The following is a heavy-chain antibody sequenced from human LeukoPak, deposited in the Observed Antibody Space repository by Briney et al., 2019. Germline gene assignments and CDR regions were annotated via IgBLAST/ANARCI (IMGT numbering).Heavy chain of an antibody. Sequence: GGSLRLSCAASGFTFSSYAMSWVRQAPGKGLEWVSTISGSGGSTYYADSVKGRFTISRDNSKNTLYLQMNSLRAEDTAVYYCARLYLPATRFDYWGQGTLVTVSS. CDR3: ARLYLPATRFDY. V-gene: IGHV3-23*01. CDR1: GFTFSSYA. CDR2: ISGSGGST. J-gene: IGHJ4*02. D-gene: IGHD5-24*01.